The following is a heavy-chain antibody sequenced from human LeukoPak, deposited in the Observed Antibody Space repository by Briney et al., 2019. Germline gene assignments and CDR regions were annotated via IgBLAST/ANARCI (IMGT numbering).Heavy chain of an antibody. Sequence: GASVKVSCKASGYTFTGYYMHWVRQAPGQGLEWMGWINPNSGGTNYAQKFQGWVTMTRDTSISTAYMELSRLRSDDTAVYYCVRGAHYYDSSGYYDAFDIWGQGTMVTVSS. CDR3: VRGAHYYDSSGYYDAFDI. CDR2: INPNSGGT. J-gene: IGHJ3*02. V-gene: IGHV1-2*04. D-gene: IGHD3-22*01. CDR1: GYTFTGYY.